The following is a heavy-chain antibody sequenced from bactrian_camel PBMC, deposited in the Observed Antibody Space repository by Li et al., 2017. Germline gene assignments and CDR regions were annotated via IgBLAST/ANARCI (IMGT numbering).Heavy chain of an antibody. Sequence: VQLVESGGGSLRAGGSLRLSCVASGSAFSSDSMYWARQAPGKGLEYVSVITNTGTTTYYADSVKGRFTISRDNAKNTVYLQMNSLKSEDTAVYYCVRSLSASGPVAWGQGTQVTVS. CDR3: VRSLSASGPVA. V-gene: IGHV3S1*01. CDR2: ITNTGTTT. J-gene: IGHJ6*01. CDR1: GSAFSSDS. D-gene: IGHD2*01.